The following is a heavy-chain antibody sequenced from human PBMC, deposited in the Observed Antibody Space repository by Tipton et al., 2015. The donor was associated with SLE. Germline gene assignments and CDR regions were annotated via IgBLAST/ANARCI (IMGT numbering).Heavy chain of an antibody. V-gene: IGHV4-59*01. D-gene: IGHD1-26*01. CDR1: GGSISRYY. Sequence: TLSLTCNVSGGSISRYYWSWIRQPPGKGLEWIGYIHFSGSTKYNPSLKSRVTMSVDTSKNQFSLKLSSVTAADTAVYYCARSGSYPYYYYYMDVWGKGTTVTVSS. CDR3: ARSGSYPYYYYYMDV. CDR2: IHFSGST. J-gene: IGHJ6*03.